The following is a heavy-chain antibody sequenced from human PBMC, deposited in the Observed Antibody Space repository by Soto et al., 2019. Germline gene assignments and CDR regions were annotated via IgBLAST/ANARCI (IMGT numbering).Heavy chain of an antibody. Sequence: EVQLVESGGGLIQPGGSLRLSCAASGFTVSSNYMSWVRQAPGKGLEWVSVIYSGGSTYYADSVKGRFTISRDNSKNTLYLQMNSLRAEDTAVYYCAREGGSGWYSGYYGVDVWGQGTTVTVSS. J-gene: IGHJ6*02. CDR1: GFTVSSNY. CDR3: AREGGSGWYSGYYGVDV. D-gene: IGHD6-19*01. V-gene: IGHV3-53*01. CDR2: IYSGGST.